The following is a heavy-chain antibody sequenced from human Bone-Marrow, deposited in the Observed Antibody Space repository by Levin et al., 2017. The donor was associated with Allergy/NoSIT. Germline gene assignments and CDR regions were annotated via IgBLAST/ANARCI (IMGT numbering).Heavy chain of an antibody. J-gene: IGHJ6*02. CDR3: AKDATDIVVVPADLYYYGMDV. D-gene: IGHD2-2*01. CDR2: ISYDGSNK. Sequence: SCAASGFTFSSYGMHWVRQAPGKGLEWVAVISYDGSNKYYADSVKGRFTISRDNSKNTLYLQMNSLRAEDTAVYYCAKDATDIVVVPADLYYYGMDVWGQGTTVTVSS. V-gene: IGHV3-30*18. CDR1: GFTFSSYG.